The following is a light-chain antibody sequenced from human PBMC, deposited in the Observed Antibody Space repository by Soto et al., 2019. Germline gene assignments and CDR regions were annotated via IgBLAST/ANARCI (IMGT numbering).Light chain of an antibody. V-gene: IGKV2-28*01. CDR2: MVS. J-gene: IGKJ1*01. Sequence: DVVMTQSPLSLPVTPGEPASISCRSSQSLQHSNGYNYLDWYLQKPGQSPQLLIYMVSDRASGVPDRFSGSASGTDFTLKITRVEAEDVGVYYCMQALQTPWTFGQGTKVEIK. CDR1: QSLQHSNGYNY. CDR3: MQALQTPWT.